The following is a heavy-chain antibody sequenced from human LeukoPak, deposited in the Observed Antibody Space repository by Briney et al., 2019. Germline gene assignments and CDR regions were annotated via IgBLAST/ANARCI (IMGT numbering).Heavy chain of an antibody. CDR2: ISYDGSNK. CDR1: GFTFSSYA. V-gene: IGHV3-30*04. CDR3: AREGPSSGRQYYYYYGMDV. Sequence: PGRSLRLSCAASGFTFSSYAMHWVRQAPGKGLEWVAVISYDGSNKYYADSVKGRFTIFRDNSKNTLYLQMNSLRAEDTAVYYCAREGPSSGRQYYYYYGMDVWGQGTTVTVSS. D-gene: IGHD6-19*01. J-gene: IGHJ6*02.